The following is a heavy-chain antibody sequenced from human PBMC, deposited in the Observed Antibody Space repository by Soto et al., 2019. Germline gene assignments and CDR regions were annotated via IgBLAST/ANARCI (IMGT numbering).Heavy chain of an antibody. D-gene: IGHD6-13*01. Sequence: DVELLESGGGLVQPGGSLTLSCAASGFSFSNYAMHWVRQAPGKWLEWVSTIKDSGDSTYYLDSVRGRFTISRDYSRNTLYLQMTSLRAEDTALYHCVKGGASYTSCWYANWGQGILVTVSS. CDR2: IKDSGDST. J-gene: IGHJ4*02. CDR3: VKGGASYTSCWYAN. V-gene: IGHV3-23*01. CDR1: GFSFSNYA.